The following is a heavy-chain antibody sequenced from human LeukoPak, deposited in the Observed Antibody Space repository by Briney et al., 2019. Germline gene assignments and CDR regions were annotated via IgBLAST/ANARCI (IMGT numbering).Heavy chain of an antibody. CDR2: INPNSGGT. D-gene: IGHD3-10*01. CDR1: GYTFTAYY. V-gene: IGHV1-2*06. CDR3: ARGGTEAGSGDY. Sequence: GASVKVSCKASGYTFTAYYIHWVRQAPGQGLEWMGRINPNSGGTDFAQKLQGRVTMTRDTSISTAYMELSRLRSDDTAIYYCARGGTEAGSGDYWGQGTLVTVSS. J-gene: IGHJ4*02.